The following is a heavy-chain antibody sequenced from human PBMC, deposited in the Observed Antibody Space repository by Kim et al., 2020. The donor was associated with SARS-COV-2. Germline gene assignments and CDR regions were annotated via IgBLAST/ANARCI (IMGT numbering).Heavy chain of an antibody. CDR3: ARFLRGVATNSAANDY. D-gene: IGHD5-12*01. CDR1: GFTFSDSY. Sequence: GGSLRLSCAASGFTFSDSYMSWIRQAPGKGLEWVAYIIGSGSTIYYADSVKGRFTISRDNAKNSLYPQMNSLRAEDTAVYYCARFLRGVATNSAANDYWGQGTPVTLSS. CDR2: IIGSGSTI. V-gene: IGHV3-11*01. J-gene: IGHJ4*02.